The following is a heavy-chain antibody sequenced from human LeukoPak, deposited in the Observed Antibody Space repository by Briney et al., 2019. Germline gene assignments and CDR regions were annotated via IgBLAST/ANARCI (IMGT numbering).Heavy chain of an antibody. Sequence: PSETLSLTCTVSGASISSDDYYWSWIRQPPGKGLKWIAYTHYSGSSFYNPSLKSRITISVDTSKNQFSLRLSSVTAADTAVYYCAREGRDFWSGSRGWSDPWGQGTLVTVSS. CDR1: GASISSDDYY. D-gene: IGHD3-3*01. J-gene: IGHJ5*02. V-gene: IGHV4-30-4*01. CDR3: AREGRDFWSGSRGWSDP. CDR2: THYSGSS.